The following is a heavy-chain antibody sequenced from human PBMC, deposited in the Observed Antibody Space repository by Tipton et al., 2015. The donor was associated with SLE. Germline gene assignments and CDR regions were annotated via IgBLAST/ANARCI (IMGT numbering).Heavy chain of an antibody. D-gene: IGHD2-21*01. CDR2: SNDSGKT. J-gene: IGHJ4*02. V-gene: IGHV4-34*01. Sequence: LRLSCAASGFTFSSYAMSWIRQTPGKGLECIGESNDSGKTNYNPALKSRVTISVDTSRNQFSLRLTSVTAADTAVYYCARGKISWAVFVVKNYFDSWGQGTLVTVSS. CDR3: ARGKISWAVFVVKNYFDS. CDR1: GFTFSSYA.